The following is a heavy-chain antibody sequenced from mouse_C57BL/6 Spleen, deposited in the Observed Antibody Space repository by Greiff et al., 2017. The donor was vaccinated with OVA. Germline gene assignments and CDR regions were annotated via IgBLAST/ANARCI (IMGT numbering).Heavy chain of an antibody. J-gene: IGHJ3*01. CDR2: IDPETGGT. CDR1: GYTFTDYE. CDR3: TRLAY. V-gene: IGHV1-15*01. Sequence: QVQLQQSGAELVRPGASVTLFCKASGYTFTDYEMHWVKQTPVHGLEWIGAIDPETGGTAYNQKFKGKAILTADKSSSTAYMELSGLTSEDSAVYYCTRLAYWGQGTLVTVSA.